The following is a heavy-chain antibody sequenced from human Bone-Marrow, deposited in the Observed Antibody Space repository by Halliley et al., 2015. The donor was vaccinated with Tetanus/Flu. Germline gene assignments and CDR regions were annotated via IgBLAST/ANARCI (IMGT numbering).Heavy chain of an antibody. J-gene: IGHJ4*01. D-gene: IGHD1-1*01. Sequence: PGQGLEWMGWISTYNGNTNYAPNLLGRLTMTTDTATTTAYMELRSLRSDDTAVYYCASGRNLENWGHGTLVTVSS. V-gene: IGHV1-18*01. CDR3: ASGRNLEN. CDR2: ISTYNGNT.